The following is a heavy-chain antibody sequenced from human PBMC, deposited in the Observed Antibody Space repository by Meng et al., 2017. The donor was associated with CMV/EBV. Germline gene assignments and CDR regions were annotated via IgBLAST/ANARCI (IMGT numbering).Heavy chain of an antibody. CDR3: ARDRSTWWELLGYFDY. J-gene: IGHJ4*02. CDR1: GGSISSSSYY. CDR2: IYYSGST. V-gene: IGHV4-39*06. Sequence: RLRLQDTGPGLVRPSGALSLTVTGAGGSISSSSYYWGWIRQPPGKGLEWIGSIYYSGSTYYNPSLKSRVTISVDTSKNQFSLKLSSVTAADTAVYYCARDRSTWWELLGYFDYWGQGTLVTVSS. D-gene: IGHD1-26*01.